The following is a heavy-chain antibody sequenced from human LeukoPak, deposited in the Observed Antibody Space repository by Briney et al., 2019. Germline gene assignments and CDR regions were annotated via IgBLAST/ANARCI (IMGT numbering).Heavy chain of an antibody. CDR3: TRDQGTAARPDYYYYMDV. J-gene: IGHJ6*03. V-gene: IGHV3-49*03. D-gene: IGHD6-6*01. CDR1: GFTFGDYA. CDR2: IRSKAYGGTT. Sequence: GGSLRLSCTASGFTFGDYAMSWFRQAPGKGLEWVGFIRSKAYGGTTEYAASVKGRFTISRDDSKSIAYLQMNSLKTEDTAVYYCTRDQGTAARPDYYYYMDVWGKGTTVTVSS.